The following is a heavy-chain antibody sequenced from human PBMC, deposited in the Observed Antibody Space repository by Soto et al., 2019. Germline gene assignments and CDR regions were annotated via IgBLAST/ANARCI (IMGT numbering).Heavy chain of an antibody. CDR2: ITTTSRYI. V-gene: IGHV3-21*06. CDR3: TRSGTASMLVHNWFDT. Sequence: EVQLVESGGGLVKPGGSLRLSCAASGFTFTTYDMNWVRQAPGKGLEWVSAITTTSRYIYYADSVRGRFTISRDNAKNPQFIQMDTLGAADTDVYYCTRSGTASMLVHNWFDTLGQGSLFTACS. CDR1: GFTFTTYD. J-gene: IGHJ5*02. D-gene: IGHD3-22*01.